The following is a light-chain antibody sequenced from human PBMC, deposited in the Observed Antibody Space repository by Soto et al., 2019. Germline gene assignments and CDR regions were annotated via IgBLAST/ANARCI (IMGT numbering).Light chain of an antibody. CDR1: SSNIGARYD. V-gene: IGLV1-40*01. Sequence: QSVLTQPPSVSGAPGQRVTISCTGSSSNIGARYDVHWYQQLPGTAPKLLTYTNSNRPSGVPDRFSGSKSGTSASLAITGLQAEDEADYYCQSYDSNLSGYVFGAGTKVTVL. CDR3: QSYDSNLSGYV. J-gene: IGLJ1*01. CDR2: TNS.